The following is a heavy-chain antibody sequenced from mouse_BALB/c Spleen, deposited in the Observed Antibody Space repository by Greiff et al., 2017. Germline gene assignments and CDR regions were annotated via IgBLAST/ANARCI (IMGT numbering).Heavy chain of an antibody. D-gene: IGHD3-1*01. Sequence: EVKLQESGGGLVKPGGSLKLSCAASGFTFSDYYMYWVRQTPEKRLEWVATISDGGSYTYYPDSVKGRFTISRDNAKNNLYLQMSSLKSEDTAMYYCARDQFSSGGAWFAYWGQGTLVTVSA. CDR2: ISDGGSYT. J-gene: IGHJ3*01. CDR1: GFTFSDYY. V-gene: IGHV5-4*02. CDR3: ARDQFSSGGAWFAY.